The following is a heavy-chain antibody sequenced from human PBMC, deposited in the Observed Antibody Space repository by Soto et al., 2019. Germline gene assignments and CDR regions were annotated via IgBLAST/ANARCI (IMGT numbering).Heavy chain of an antibody. D-gene: IGHD3-10*01. CDR1: GYTFTSYY. J-gene: IGHJ3*02. CDR3: ARVKFYYGSGSYYKPGAFDI. V-gene: IGHV1-46*03. Sequence: GASGKVSCKAPGYTFTSYYMHWVRQAPGQGLEWMGIINPSGGSTSDAQKFQGRVTMTRDTSTSTVFMELSSLRSEDTAVYYCARVKFYYGSGSYYKPGAFDIWGQGTMVTVSS. CDR2: INPSGGST.